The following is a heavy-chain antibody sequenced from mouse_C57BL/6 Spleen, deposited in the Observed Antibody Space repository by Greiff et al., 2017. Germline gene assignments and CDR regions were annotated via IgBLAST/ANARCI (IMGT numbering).Heavy chain of an antibody. CDR2: IHPNSGST. CDR1: GYTFTSYW. V-gene: IGHV1-64*01. J-gene: IGHJ2*01. D-gene: IGHD2-2*01. CDR3: ARGGYDGGDFDY. Sequence: QVQLQQPGAELVKPGASVKLSCKASGYTFTSYWMHWVKQRPGQGLEWIGMIHPNSGSTNYNEKFKSKATLTVDKSSSTAYMQLSSLTSEDSAVYYCARGGYDGGDFDYWGQGTTLTVSS.